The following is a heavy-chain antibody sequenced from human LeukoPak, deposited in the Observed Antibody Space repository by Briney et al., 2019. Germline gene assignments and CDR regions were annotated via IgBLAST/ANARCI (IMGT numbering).Heavy chain of an antibody. J-gene: IGHJ4*02. D-gene: IGHD4-17*01. Sequence: GGSLRLSCAASGFTFSSYAMHWVRQAPGKGLEYVSAISSNGGSTYYANSVKGRFTISRDNSKNTLYLQMGSLRAEDMAVYYCARAYGDEGSFDYWGQGTLVTVSS. V-gene: IGHV3-64*01. CDR2: ISSNGGST. CDR1: GFTFSSYA. CDR3: ARAYGDEGSFDY.